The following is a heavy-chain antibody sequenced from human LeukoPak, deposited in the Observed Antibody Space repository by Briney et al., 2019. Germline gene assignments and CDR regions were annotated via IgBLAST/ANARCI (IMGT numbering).Heavy chain of an antibody. J-gene: IGHJ3*02. CDR2: IRYDGSNK. Sequence: GGSLRLSCAASGFTFSSYGMQWVRQAPGKGLEWVAFIRYDGSNKYYADSVKGRFTISRDNSKNTLYLQMNSLRAEDTAVYYCAKFALAAGTKNDAFDIWGQGTMVTVSS. D-gene: IGHD6-13*01. CDR1: GFTFSSYG. CDR3: AKFALAAGTKNDAFDI. V-gene: IGHV3-30*02.